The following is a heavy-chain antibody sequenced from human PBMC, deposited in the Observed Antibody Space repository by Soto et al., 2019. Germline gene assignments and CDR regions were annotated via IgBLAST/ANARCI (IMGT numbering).Heavy chain of an antibody. Sequence: SETLSLTCTVSGGSISSYYWSWIRQPPGKGLEWIGYIYYSGSTNYNPSLKSRVTISVDTSKNQFSLKLSSVTAADTAVYYCARGMMQLVPGFDYWGQGTLVTVSS. J-gene: IGHJ4*02. V-gene: IGHV4-59*01. CDR3: ARGMMQLVPGFDY. CDR2: IYYSGST. D-gene: IGHD6-6*01. CDR1: GGSISSYY.